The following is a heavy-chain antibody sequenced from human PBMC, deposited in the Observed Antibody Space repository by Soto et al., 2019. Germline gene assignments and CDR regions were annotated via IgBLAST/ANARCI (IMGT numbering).Heavy chain of an antibody. CDR1: GGSISSGGYY. V-gene: IGHV4-31*03. CDR3: VRGTGLVVRRVSSGDYYGMEV. D-gene: IGHD3-10*01. J-gene: IGHJ6*02. Sequence: PSETLSLTCTVSGGSISSGGYYWSWIRQHPGKGLEWIGYIYYSGSTYYNPSLKSRVTISVDTSKNQFSLKLSSVTAADTAVYYGVRGTGLVVRRVSSGDYYGMEVWGQGTTDTVSS. CDR2: IYYSGST.